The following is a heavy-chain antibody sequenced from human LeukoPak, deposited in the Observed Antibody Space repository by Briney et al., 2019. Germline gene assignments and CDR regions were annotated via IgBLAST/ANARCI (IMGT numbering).Heavy chain of an antibody. V-gene: IGHV3-11*01. CDR2: ISSTGTTI. Sequence: GGSLRLSCAASGFTFSGYYMSWIRQASGKGLEWVSFISSTGTTISYADSVRGRFTISRDNAENSLYLQMNSLRAEDTAVYYCARDRPGGYDFDYWGQGTLVTVSS. J-gene: IGHJ4*02. CDR1: GFTFSGYY. CDR3: ARDRPGGYDFDY. D-gene: IGHD3-16*01.